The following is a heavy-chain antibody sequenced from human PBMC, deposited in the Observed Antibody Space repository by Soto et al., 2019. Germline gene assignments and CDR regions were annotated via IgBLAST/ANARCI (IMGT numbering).Heavy chain of an antibody. CDR1: GFTFRNYA. D-gene: IGHD2-2*01. CDR3: AKDRSSTSCYAFDY. V-gene: IGHV3-23*01. J-gene: IGHJ4*02. Sequence: EVQLLESGGGLVQPGGSLRLSCAASGFTFRNYAMSWARQAPGKGLEWVSAISGSGGTTHYADSVKGRFTISRDNSKNTLYLQMNSLRVEDTAVYYCAKDRSSTSCYAFDYWRQGSLVTVSS. CDR2: ISGSGGTT.